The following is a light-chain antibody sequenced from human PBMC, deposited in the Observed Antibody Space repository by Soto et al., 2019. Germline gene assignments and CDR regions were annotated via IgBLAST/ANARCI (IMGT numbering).Light chain of an antibody. CDR1: QDISSL. CDR3: QQSYMDPIT. V-gene: IGKV1-39*01. Sequence: THSPGTLSASLWYRFTINGRASQDISSLLAWYQQKPGKAPKLLIYAASTLQNGVPSRFSGSGGGTDFTLSISSVQPEDFATYFCQQSYMDPITFGQGTRLEIK. CDR2: AAS. J-gene: IGKJ5*01.